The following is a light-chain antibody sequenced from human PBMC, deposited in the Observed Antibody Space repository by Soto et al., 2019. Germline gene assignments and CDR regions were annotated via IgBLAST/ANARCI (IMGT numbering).Light chain of an antibody. Sequence: DTQMTQSTYTLSASVGDRVVITCRASQSITTWLAWYQQKPGKAPKLLIYDASSLESGVPSRFSGSGSGTEFTLTISSLQPNDFATYYCHQFNSYWTFGQGTKV. CDR1: QSITTW. J-gene: IGKJ1*01. CDR2: DAS. V-gene: IGKV1-5*01. CDR3: HQFNSYWT.